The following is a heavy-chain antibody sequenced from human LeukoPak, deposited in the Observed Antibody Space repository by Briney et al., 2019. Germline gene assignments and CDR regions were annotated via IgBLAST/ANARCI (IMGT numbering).Heavy chain of an antibody. Sequence: PGGSLRLSCAASGFTFSSYAMSWVRQAPGKGLEWVSAITGSGGSTYYADSVKGRFTISRDNAKNSLYLQMNSLRAEDTAVYYCARDSRILGSWGSGSYYNSDYWGQGTLVTVSS. CDR2: ITGSGGST. D-gene: IGHD3-10*01. V-gene: IGHV3-23*01. CDR3: ARDSRILGSWGSGSYYNSDY. J-gene: IGHJ4*02. CDR1: GFTFSSYA.